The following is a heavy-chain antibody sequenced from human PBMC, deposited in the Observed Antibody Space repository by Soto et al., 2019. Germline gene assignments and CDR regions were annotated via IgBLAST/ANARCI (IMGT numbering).Heavy chain of an antibody. Sequence: QVQLVESGGGVVQPGRSLRLSCATSGFTFSTYGMHWVRQAPGKGLEWVAVISYDGGNKYFADSVKGRFAISRDNSKNTMYLQINSLRAEDTAVYYCAKGASGAVGATYDDALGIWGQGTMVTVSS. J-gene: IGHJ3*02. CDR1: GFTFSTYG. D-gene: IGHD1-26*01. CDR3: AKGASGAVGATYDDALGI. CDR2: ISYDGGNK. V-gene: IGHV3-30*18.